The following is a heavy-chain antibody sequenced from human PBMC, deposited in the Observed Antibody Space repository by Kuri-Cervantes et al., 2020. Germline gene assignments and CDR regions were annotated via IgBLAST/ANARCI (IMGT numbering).Heavy chain of an antibody. CDR2: IYYSGST. J-gene: IGHJ4*02. V-gene: IGHV4-31*02. CDR3: ARAPSYYDILTGYYQPYYFDY. CDR1: GGSISSGGYY. D-gene: IGHD3-9*01. Sequence: SCTVSGGSISSGGYYWSWIRQHPGKGLEWIGYIYYSGSTYYNPSLKSRVTISVDRSKNQFSLRLSSVTAADTAVYYCARAPSYYDILTGYYQPYYFDYWGQGTLVTVSS.